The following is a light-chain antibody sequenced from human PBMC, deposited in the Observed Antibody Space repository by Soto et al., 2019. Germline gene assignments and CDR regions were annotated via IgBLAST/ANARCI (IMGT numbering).Light chain of an antibody. CDR1: SSDVGAYNH. Sequence: ALTQPPSASGSPGQSVTISCTGTSSDVGAYNHVSWYQQHPGKVPKVMIYEVNKRPSGVPNRFSGSKSGNTASLTVSGLQAEDEADYYCSSYATSKTYVFGTGTKLTVL. V-gene: IGLV2-8*01. J-gene: IGLJ1*01. CDR3: SSYATSKTYV. CDR2: EVN.